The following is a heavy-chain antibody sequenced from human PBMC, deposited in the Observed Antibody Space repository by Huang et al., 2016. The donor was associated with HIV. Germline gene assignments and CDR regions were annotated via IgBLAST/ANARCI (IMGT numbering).Heavy chain of an antibody. J-gene: IGHJ4*02. CDR3: AREFVIFGAPLWPAY. CDR2: INPGKGNT. V-gene: IGHV1-3*01. D-gene: IGHD2-21*01. CDR1: GYSFTTYA. Sequence: QVQLVQSGAEVKKPGASVKVSCKASGYSFTTYALHWVGQAPGHRLEGMGWINPGKGNTNYSQKFQGRVTITRDTSASTVYMEVSSLTFEDTAVYYCAREFVIFGAPLWPAYWGQGTLISVSS.